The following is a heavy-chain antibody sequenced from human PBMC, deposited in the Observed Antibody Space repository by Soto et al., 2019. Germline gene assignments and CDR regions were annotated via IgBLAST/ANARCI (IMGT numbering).Heavy chain of an antibody. CDR1: GFTFSSYG. V-gene: IGHV3-33*01. CDR2: IWYDGSNK. CDR3: GREDDYSNYAFDY. D-gene: IGHD4-4*01. J-gene: IGHJ4*02. Sequence: QVQLVESGGGVVQPGRSLRLSCAASGFTFSSYGMHWVRQAPGKGLEWVAVIWYDGSNKYYADSVKGRFTISRDNSKNTLYLQMDSLRAEDTAVYYCGREDDYSNYAFDYWGQGTLVTVSS.